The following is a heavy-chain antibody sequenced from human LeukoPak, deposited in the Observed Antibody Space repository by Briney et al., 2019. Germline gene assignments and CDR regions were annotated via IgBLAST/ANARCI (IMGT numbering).Heavy chain of an antibody. V-gene: IGHV3-9*01. CDR3: AEERWLVADY. D-gene: IGHD6-19*01. J-gene: IGHJ4*02. CDR2: ISWNGGSI. CDR1: GFTFDDYA. Sequence: PGGSLRLSCAASGFTFDDYAMHWVRQTPGKGLEWVSGISWNGGSIGYADSVKGRFTISRDNAKNTLYLQMNSLRAEDTAVYYCAEERWLVADYWGQGTLVTVSS.